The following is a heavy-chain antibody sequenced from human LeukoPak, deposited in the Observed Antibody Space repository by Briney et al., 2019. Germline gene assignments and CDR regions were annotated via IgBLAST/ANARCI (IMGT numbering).Heavy chain of an antibody. CDR3: ARGGNIVATRYYFDY. CDR2: INHSGST. V-gene: IGHV4-34*01. Sequence: SETLSLTCAVYGGSFSGYYWSWIRQPPGKGLEWIGEINHSGSTNYNPSLKSRVTISVDTSKNQFSLKLSSVTAADTAVYYCARGGNIVATRYYFDYWGQGTLVTVSS. CDR1: GGSFSGYY. D-gene: IGHD5-12*01. J-gene: IGHJ4*02.